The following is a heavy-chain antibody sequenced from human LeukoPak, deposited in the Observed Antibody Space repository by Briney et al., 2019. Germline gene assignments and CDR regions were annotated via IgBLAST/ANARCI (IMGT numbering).Heavy chain of an antibody. D-gene: IGHD3-9*01. CDR1: GFTFSDYY. V-gene: IGHV3-21*01. CDR3: ARSPDILTGAARYYYYYMDV. J-gene: IGHJ6*03. CDR2: ISSSSSYI. Sequence: GGSLRLSCAASGFTFSDYYMTWVRQAPGKGLEWVSSISSSSSYIYYADSVKGRFTISRDNAKNSLYLQMNSLRAEDTAVYYCARSPDILTGAARYYYYYMDVWGKGTTVTISS.